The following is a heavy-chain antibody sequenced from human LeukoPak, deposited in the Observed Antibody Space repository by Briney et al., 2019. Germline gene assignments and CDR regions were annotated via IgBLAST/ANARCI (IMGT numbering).Heavy chain of an antibody. J-gene: IGHJ4*02. CDR3: ARLTFHYYFDY. D-gene: IGHD2/OR15-2a*01. CDR1: GGSISSLY. Sequence: SETLSLTCSVSGGSISSLYWSWIRQPPGKGLEWIGYIYYTGSTNYNPSLKSRVTISVDTSKNQFSLKLSSVTAADTAVYYCARLTFHYYFDYWGQGALVTVSS. CDR2: IYYTGST. V-gene: IGHV4-59*08.